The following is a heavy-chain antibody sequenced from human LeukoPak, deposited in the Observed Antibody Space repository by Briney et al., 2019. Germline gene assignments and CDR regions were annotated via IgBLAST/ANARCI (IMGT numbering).Heavy chain of an antibody. CDR2: IIPIFGTA. CDR3: ARGYCSSTSCYGHVDY. V-gene: IGHV1-69*05. J-gene: IGHJ4*02. D-gene: IGHD2-2*01. CDR1: GGTFSSYA. Sequence: SVKVSCKASGGTFSSYAISWVRQAPGQGLEWMGGIIPIFGTANYAQKFQGRVTITTDESTSTAYMELSSLRSEDTAVYYCARGYCSSTSCYGHVDYWGQGTLVTVSS.